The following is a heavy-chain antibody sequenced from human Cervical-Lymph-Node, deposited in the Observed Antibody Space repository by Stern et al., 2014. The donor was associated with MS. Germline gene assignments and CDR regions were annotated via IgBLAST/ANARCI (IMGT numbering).Heavy chain of an antibody. CDR3: ARDHPPAAGTSTFVDY. V-gene: IGHV1-46*01. CDR2: INPSGGST. CDR1: GYTFTSYY. Sequence: QVQLVQSGAEVKKPGASVKVSCKASGYTFTSYYMHWVRQAPGQWLEWMGIINPSGGSTSYAQKFQGRVTMTRYTSTSTVYMELSSLRSEDTSVYYCARDHPPAAGTSTFVDYWGQGTLVTVSS. J-gene: IGHJ4*02. D-gene: IGHD6-13*01.